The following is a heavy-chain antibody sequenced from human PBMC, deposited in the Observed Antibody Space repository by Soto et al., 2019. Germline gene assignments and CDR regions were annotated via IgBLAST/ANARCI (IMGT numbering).Heavy chain of an antibody. J-gene: IGHJ6*02. D-gene: IGHD3-3*01. CDR2: INHSGST. V-gene: IGHV4-34*01. CDR1: GGSFSGYY. CDR3: ARLKYYDFWSGYPPDYSYGMDV. Sequence: PSETLSLTCAVYGGSFSGYYWTWIRQSPGKGLEWIGEINHSGSTNYNPSLKSRVTISVDTSKNQFSLKLSSVTAADTAVYYCARLKYYDFWSGYPPDYSYGMDVWGQATKVTVSS.